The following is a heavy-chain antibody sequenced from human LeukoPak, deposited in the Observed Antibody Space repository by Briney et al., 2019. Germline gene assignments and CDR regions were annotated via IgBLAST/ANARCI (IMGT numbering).Heavy chain of an antibody. CDR1: GYTFTSYA. V-gene: IGHV7-4-1*02. D-gene: IGHD2-21*02. CDR2: INTSTGNP. Sequence: ASVKVSCKASGYTFTSYAMNWVRQAPGQGLEWMGWINTSTGNPTYAQGFTGRFVFSLDTSVSTAYLQISSLKAEDTAVYYCASYGGDCCNDAFDIWGQGTMVTVSS. CDR3: ASYGGDCCNDAFDI. J-gene: IGHJ3*02.